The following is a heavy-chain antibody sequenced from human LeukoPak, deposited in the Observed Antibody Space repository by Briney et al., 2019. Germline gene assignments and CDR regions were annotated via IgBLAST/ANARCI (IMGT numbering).Heavy chain of an antibody. J-gene: IGHJ4*02. Sequence: SVKVSCKASGGTLSSYAISWVRQAPGQGLEWMGGIIPIFGTANYAQKFQGRITITADESTSTAYMELSSLRSEDTAVYYCARDTGRFLEWLLDYWGQGTLVTVSS. D-gene: IGHD3-3*01. CDR2: IIPIFGTA. V-gene: IGHV1-69*13. CDR1: GGTLSSYA. CDR3: ARDTGRFLEWLLDY.